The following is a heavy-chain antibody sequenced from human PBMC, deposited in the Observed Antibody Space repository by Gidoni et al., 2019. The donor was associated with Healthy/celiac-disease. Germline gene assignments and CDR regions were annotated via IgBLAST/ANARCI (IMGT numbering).Heavy chain of an antibody. Sequence: EVQLVESGGGLVKPGGSLRLSCAASGFTFSSYSMNWVRQAPGKGLEWVSSISSSSSYIYYADSVKGRFTISRDNAKNSLYLQMNSLRAEDTAVYYCAREALHGPLWSGYYLDYWGQGTLVTVSS. D-gene: IGHD3-3*01. CDR2: ISSSSSYI. V-gene: IGHV3-21*01. CDR3: AREALHGPLWSGYYLDY. J-gene: IGHJ4*02. CDR1: GFTFSSYS.